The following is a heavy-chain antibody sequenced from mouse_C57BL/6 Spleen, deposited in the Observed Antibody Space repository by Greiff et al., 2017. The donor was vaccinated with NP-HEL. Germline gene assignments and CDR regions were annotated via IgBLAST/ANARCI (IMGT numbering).Heavy chain of an antibody. CDR1: GYTFTSYG. V-gene: IGHV1-81*01. Sequence: QVQLQQSGAELARPGASVKLSCKASGYTFTSYGISWVKQRTGQGLEWIGEIYPRSGNTYYNEKFKGKATLTADKSSSTAYMELRSLTSEDSAVYFCARERDYYYGSSYGYFDVWGTGTTVTVSS. J-gene: IGHJ1*03. CDR3: ARERDYYYGSSYGYFDV. CDR2: IYPRSGNT. D-gene: IGHD1-1*01.